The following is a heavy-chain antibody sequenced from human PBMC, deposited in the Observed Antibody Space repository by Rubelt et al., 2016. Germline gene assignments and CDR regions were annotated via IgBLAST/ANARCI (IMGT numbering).Heavy chain of an antibody. CDR1: GGSFSGYN. V-gene: IGHV4-34*01. CDR2: IHHSGAT. D-gene: IGHD3-22*01. CDR3: ARGNRVSMIVTIISDWFDP. Sequence: QVHLQQWGAGLLKPSETLSLTCAVYGGSFSGYNWSWIRQSPGKGLEWIGEIHHSGATNYNPSPKSRVTMSGDTSKNQFSLKLTSVTAADTAVYFCARGNRVSMIVTIISDWFDPWGQGTPVTVS. J-gene: IGHJ5*02.